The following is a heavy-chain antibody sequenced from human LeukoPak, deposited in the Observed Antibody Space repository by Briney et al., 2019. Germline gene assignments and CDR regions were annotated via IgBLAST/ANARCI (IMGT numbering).Heavy chain of an antibody. D-gene: IGHD5-24*01. V-gene: IGHV4-34*01. CDR3: ARDRRDGPAGWFDP. J-gene: IGHJ5*02. CDR2: INHSGST. CDR1: GGSFSGYY. Sequence: KPSETLSLTCAVYGGSFSGYYWSWIRQPPGKGLEWIGEINHSGSTNYNPSLKSRVTISVDTSKNQFSLKLSSVTAADTAVYYCARDRRDGPAGWFDPWGQGTLVTVSS.